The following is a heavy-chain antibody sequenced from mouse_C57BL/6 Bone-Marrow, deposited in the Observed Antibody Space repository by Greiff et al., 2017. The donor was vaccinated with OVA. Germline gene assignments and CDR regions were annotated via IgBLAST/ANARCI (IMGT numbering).Heavy chain of an antibody. D-gene: IGHD2-4*01. CDR3: ARRLRRLYWYFDV. J-gene: IGHJ1*03. CDR1: GFTFSDYY. Sequence: DVKLQESGGGLVQPGGSLKLSCAASGFTFSDYYMYWVRQTPEKRLEWVAYISNGGGSTYYPDTVKGRFTISRDNAKNTLYLQMSRLKSEDTAMYYCARRLRRLYWYFDVWGTGTTVTVSS. V-gene: IGHV5-12*01. CDR2: ISNGGGST.